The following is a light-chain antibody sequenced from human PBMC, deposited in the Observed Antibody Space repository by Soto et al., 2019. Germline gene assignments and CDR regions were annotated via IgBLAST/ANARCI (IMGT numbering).Light chain of an antibody. CDR2: DVS. J-gene: IGLJ1*01. Sequence: QSALTQPASVSGSPGQSITISCTGSSSDVGGYNYVSWYQQLPGKAPQLMIYDVSNRPSGVSNRFSGSKSGNSASLTISGLQAEDEADYYCSSYTTSTTDYVFGTGTKVTVL. CDR3: SSYTTSTTDYV. CDR1: SSDVGGYNY. V-gene: IGLV2-14*03.